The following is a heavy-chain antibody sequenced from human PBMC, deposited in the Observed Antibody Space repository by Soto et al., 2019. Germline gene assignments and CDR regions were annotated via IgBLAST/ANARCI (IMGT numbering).Heavy chain of an antibody. V-gene: IGHV1-69*13. CDR1: GGTFSSYA. D-gene: IGHD2-15*01. J-gene: IGHJ6*02. Sequence: ASVKVSCKASGGTFSSYAISWVRQAPGQGLEWMGGIIPIFGTANYAQKFQGRVTITADESTSTAYMELSSLRSEDTAVYYCARGRIVVVVAATPRFYGMDVWGHGTTATVSS. CDR3: ARGRIVVVVAATPRFYGMDV. CDR2: IIPIFGTA.